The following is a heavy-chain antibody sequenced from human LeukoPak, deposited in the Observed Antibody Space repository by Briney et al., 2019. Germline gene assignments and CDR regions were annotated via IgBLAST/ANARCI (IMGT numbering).Heavy chain of an antibody. CDR1: GFTLSNYW. D-gene: IGHD6-19*01. J-gene: IGHJ4*02. CDR2: INPNGGST. Sequence: PGGSLKLSCSASGFTLSNYWMHWVRQGPGKGLVWVSRINPNGGSTSYADPVKGRFTISRDNAKNTLYLQMDSLRVEDTAVYYCTTLPWEAGRDYWGQGTLVTVSS. V-gene: IGHV3-74*01. CDR3: TTLPWEAGRDY.